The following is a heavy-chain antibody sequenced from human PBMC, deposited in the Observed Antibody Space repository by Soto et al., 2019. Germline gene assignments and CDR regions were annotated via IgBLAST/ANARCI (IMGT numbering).Heavy chain of an antibody. Sequence: GGSLRLSCAASGFTFSSYAMHWVRQAPGKGLEWVAVISYDGSNKYYADSVKGRFTISRDNSKNTLYLQMNSLGAEDTAVYYCARGPMYYYDSSGYYPGYWGQGTLVTVSS. CDR3: ARGPMYYYDSSGYYPGY. CDR1: GFTFSSYA. J-gene: IGHJ4*02. D-gene: IGHD3-22*01. CDR2: ISYDGSNK. V-gene: IGHV3-30-3*01.